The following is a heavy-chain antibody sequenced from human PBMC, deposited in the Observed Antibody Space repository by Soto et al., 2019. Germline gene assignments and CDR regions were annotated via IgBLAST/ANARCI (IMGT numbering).Heavy chain of an antibody. CDR2: ISSSSSYI. J-gene: IGHJ6*03. D-gene: IGHD2-15*01. Sequence: GESLKISCAASGFTFSSYSMNWVRQAPGKGLEWVSSISSSSSYIYYADSVKGRFTISRDNAKNSLYLQMNSLRAEDTAVYYCARDPARYCSGGSCYRYYYYYYMDVWGKGTTGTVSS. CDR3: ARDPARYCSGGSCYRYYYYYYMDV. V-gene: IGHV3-21*01. CDR1: GFTFSSYS.